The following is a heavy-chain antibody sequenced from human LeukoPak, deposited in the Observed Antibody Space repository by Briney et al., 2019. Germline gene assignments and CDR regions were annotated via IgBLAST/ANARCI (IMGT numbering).Heavy chain of an antibody. J-gene: IGHJ4*02. CDR1: GGSMRSHSFY. CDR2: INYGGHT. CDR3: ATDSSGYSGLFDY. D-gene: IGHD3-22*01. Sequence: SETLSLTCTVSGGSMRSHSFYWGWIRQSPGKGLEWIANINYGGHTYYNPSLKSRVTISVDTSKNQFSLKLSSVTAADTAVYYCATDSSGYSGLFDYWGQGTLVTVSS. V-gene: IGHV4-39*07.